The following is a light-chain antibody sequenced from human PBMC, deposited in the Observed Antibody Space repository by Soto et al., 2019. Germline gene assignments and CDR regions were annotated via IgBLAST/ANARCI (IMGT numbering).Light chain of an antibody. J-gene: IGKJ5*01. Sequence: EIVLTQSPGTLSLSPGERATLSCRASQSVSSSYLAWYQQKAGQAPRLLFYGASSRATGIPDRFSGSGSGTYLTLSISRLEPEDFAVYYCWHYGSSPSVTFGQGTGLEI. CDR1: QSVSSSY. CDR3: WHYGSSPSVT. CDR2: GAS. V-gene: IGKV3-20*01.